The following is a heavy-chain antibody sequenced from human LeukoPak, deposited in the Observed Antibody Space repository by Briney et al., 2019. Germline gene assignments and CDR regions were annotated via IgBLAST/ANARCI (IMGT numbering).Heavy chain of an antibody. CDR3: ARDRGYGLDA. CDR1: GFTFSSYW. CDR2: IKSDGSST. J-gene: IGHJ5*02. D-gene: IGHD5-18*01. Sequence: GGSLRLSCGATGFTFSSYWMHWVRQAPGKGLVWVSHIKSDGSSTNYADSVKGRSTISRDNAKNALYLQMNSLRAEDTAVYYCARDRGYGLDAWGQGTLVTVSS. V-gene: IGHV3-74*01.